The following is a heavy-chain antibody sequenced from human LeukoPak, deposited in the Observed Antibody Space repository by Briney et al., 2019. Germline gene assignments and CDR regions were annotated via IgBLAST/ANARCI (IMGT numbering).Heavy chain of an antibody. CDR2: ISYIGST. Sequence: SETLSLTCTVSGGSFSTHYWSWIRQPPGKGLEWIGYISYIGSTNYNPSLKSRVTISVDTSKNQFSLKLSSVTAADTAVYYCARDPTTVTKGLDIWGQGTMVTVSS. CDR1: GGSFSTHY. J-gene: IGHJ3*02. CDR3: ARDPTTVTKGLDI. D-gene: IGHD4-17*01. V-gene: IGHV4-59*11.